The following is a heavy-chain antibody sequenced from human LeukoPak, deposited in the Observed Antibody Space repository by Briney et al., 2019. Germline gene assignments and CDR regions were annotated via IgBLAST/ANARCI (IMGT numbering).Heavy chain of an antibody. Sequence: PVGSLRLSCAASGFTFDDYGMSWVRQAPGKGLEWVSGINWNGGSTGYADSVKGRFTISRDNAKNSLYLQMNSLRAEDTALYYCARGGKAMVTLSYYYYYMDVWGKGTTVTVSS. J-gene: IGHJ6*03. CDR2: INWNGGST. CDR3: ARGGKAMVTLSYYYYYMDV. CDR1: GFTFDDYG. V-gene: IGHV3-20*04. D-gene: IGHD5-18*01.